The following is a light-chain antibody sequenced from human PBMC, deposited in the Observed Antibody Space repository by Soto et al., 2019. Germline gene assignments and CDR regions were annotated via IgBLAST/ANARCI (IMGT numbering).Light chain of an antibody. Sequence: IQMTQSPSTLSASVGDRVTITCRASQSVSDWLAWYQQKPGNPPKLLIYDTSRLESAVPSRFSGSGYGTEFTLTISGLQPEDSATYYCQQYERYSTFGQGTKVDI. CDR3: QQYERYST. J-gene: IGKJ1*01. CDR2: DTS. V-gene: IGKV1-5*01. CDR1: QSVSDW.